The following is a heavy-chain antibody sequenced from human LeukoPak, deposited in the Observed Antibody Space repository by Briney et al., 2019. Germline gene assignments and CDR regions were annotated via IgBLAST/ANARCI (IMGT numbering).Heavy chain of an antibody. CDR2: ISYDGSNK. Sequence: GGSLSLSCAASGFTFSSYAMHWVRQAPGKGLEWVAVISYDGSNKYYADSVKGRFTISRDNSKNTLYLQMNSLRAEDTAVYYCARGRWLQARGPSFDYWGQGTLVTVSS. CDR3: ARGRWLQARGPSFDY. V-gene: IGHV3-30-3*01. CDR1: GFTFSSYA. J-gene: IGHJ4*02. D-gene: IGHD5-24*01.